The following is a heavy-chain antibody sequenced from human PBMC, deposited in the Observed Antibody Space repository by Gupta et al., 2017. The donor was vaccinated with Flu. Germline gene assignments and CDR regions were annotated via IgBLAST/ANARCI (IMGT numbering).Heavy chain of an antibody. V-gene: IGHV3-15*01. CDR1: GFTFANAW. J-gene: IGHJ6*03. CDR3: TTDPWLHTYHFYYYMDV. D-gene: IGHD5-24*01. Sequence: EVQLVESGGGLVKPGGSLRLSCAASGFTFANAWVNWVRQAPGKGLEWVGRIKSKTDDETTQYAAPVRGRFTISRDDSKKTLYLQMNSLKIEDTAVYYCTTDPWLHTYHFYYYMDVWGKGTTVTVSS. CDR2: IKSKTDDETT.